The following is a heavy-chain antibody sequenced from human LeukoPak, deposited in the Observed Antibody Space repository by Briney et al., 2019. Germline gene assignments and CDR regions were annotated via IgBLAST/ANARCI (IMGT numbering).Heavy chain of an antibody. D-gene: IGHD2-15*01. J-gene: IGHJ4*02. CDR2: ISSSSSYI. Sequence: GGSLRLSCAASGFTFSSYSMNWVRQAPGNGLKWGSSISSSSSYIYYADSVKGRFTIARDNAKNSLYLQMNSLRAEDTAVYYCARDFGGYCSGGSCYSGWSDYWGQGTLVTVSS. V-gene: IGHV3-21*01. CDR1: GFTFSSYS. CDR3: ARDFGGYCSGGSCYSGWSDY.